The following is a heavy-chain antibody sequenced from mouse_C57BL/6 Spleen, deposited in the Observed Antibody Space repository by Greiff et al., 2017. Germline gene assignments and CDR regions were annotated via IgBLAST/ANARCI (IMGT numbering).Heavy chain of an antibody. Sequence: QVQLQQPGAELVKPGASVKVSCKASGYTFTSYWMPWVKQRPGQGLEWIGRIHPYDSDTNYNKKLKGKATLTVDKSSSTAYMQLSSLTSEDSAVYCCAINSYYAMDYWGQGTSVTVSS. CDR1: GYTFTSYW. CDR3: AINSYYAMDY. CDR2: IHPYDSDT. V-gene: IGHV1-74*01. J-gene: IGHJ4*01.